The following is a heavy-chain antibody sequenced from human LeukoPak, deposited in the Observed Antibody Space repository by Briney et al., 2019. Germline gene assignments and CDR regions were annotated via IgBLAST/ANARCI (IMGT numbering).Heavy chain of an antibody. CDR2: ISSSSSYR. D-gene: IGHD6-19*01. V-gene: IGHV3-21*01. J-gene: IGHJ4*02. CDR3: ARASAVAGTRHY. CDR1: GFTVSSDY. Sequence: PGGSLRLSCAASGFTVSSDYMSWVRQAPGKGLEWVSSISSSSSYRYYADSVKGRFTISRDNAKNSLYLQMNSLRAEDTAVYYCARASAVAGTRHYWGQGTLVTVSS.